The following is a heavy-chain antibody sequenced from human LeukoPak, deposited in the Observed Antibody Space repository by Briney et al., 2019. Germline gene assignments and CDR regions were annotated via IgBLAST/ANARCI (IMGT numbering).Heavy chain of an antibody. Sequence: ASVKVSCKASGYTFTSYDINWVRQATGQGLEWMGWMDPNSGNTGYAQKFQGRVTITRNTSISTAYMELSSLRSEDTAVYYCARGRRYSSSWYHYYYYMDVWGKGTTVTVSS. CDR1: GYTFTSYD. V-gene: IGHV1-8*03. J-gene: IGHJ6*03. D-gene: IGHD6-13*01. CDR2: MDPNSGNT. CDR3: ARGRRYSSSWYHYYYYMDV.